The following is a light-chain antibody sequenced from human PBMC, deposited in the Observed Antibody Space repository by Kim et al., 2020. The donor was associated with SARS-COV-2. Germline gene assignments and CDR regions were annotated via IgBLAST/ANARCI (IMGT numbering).Light chain of an antibody. Sequence: GQSITISCTGTYRDIGTYNYVSWFQQHPGKVPTLIIYDVNNRPSGISGRFSGSKSGNTASLTISGLQAEDEASYYCNSYTNTATWVFGGGTQLTVL. CDR1: YRDIGTYNY. CDR3: NSYTNTATWV. CDR2: DVN. J-gene: IGLJ3*02. V-gene: IGLV2-14*03.